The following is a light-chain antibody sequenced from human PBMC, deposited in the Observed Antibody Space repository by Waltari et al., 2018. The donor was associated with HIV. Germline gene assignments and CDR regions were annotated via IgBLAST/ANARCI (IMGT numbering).Light chain of an antibody. Sequence: QSVLTQPASASGPPGQRATFSCSGSSPTIGHHYVHWYQQLPGTAPTVLIYRSNQRPSGVPDRFSGSKSGTSASLAISGLRSEDEADYYCAAWEDSLSGPVFDGGTKVTVL. J-gene: IGLJ3*02. CDR2: RSN. CDR1: SPTIGHHY. CDR3: AAWEDSLSGPV. V-gene: IGLV1-47*01.